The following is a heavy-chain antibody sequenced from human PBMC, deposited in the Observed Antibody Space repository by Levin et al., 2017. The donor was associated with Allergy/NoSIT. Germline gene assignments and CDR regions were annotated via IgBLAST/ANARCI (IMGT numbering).Heavy chain of an antibody. Sequence: SETLSLTCTVSGGSISSYYWSWIRQPPGKGLEWIGYIYYSGSTNYNPSLKSRVTISVDTSKNQFSLKLSSVTAADTAVYYCARVVRWEPTRRGYFDYWGQGTLVTVSS. CDR1: GGSISSYY. CDR2: IYYSGST. D-gene: IGHD4-23*01. V-gene: IGHV4-59*01. CDR3: ARVVRWEPTRRGYFDY. J-gene: IGHJ4*02.